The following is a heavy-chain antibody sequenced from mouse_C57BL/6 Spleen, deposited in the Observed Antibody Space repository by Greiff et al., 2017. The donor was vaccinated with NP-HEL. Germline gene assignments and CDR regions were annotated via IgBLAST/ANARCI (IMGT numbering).Heavy chain of an antibody. J-gene: IGHJ3*01. V-gene: IGHV5-17*01. CDR1: GFTFSDYG. D-gene: IGHD2-14*01. CDR3: SSRVPIPWFAY. CDR2: ISSGSSTI. Sequence: DVKLVESGGGLVQPGGSLKLSCAASGFTFSDYGMHWVRQAPEKGLEWVAYISSGSSTIYYADTVKGRFTISRDNAKNTLFLQTTSLRSEDTAMYYCSSRVPIPWFAYWGQGTLVTVSA.